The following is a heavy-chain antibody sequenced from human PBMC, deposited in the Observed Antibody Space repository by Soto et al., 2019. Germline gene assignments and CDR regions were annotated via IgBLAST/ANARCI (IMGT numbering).Heavy chain of an antibody. J-gene: IGHJ3*02. V-gene: IGHV3-23*01. CDR1: GFTFSSYA. CDR2: ISGSGGST. Sequence: EVQLLESGGGLVQPGGSLRLSCAASGFTFSSYAMSWVRQAPGKGLEWVSAISGSGGSTYYADSVKGRFTISRDNSKNTLYLQMNSLRAEDTAVYYCAKERGGNGIAAAGDDAFDIWGQGTMVTVSS. D-gene: IGHD6-13*01. CDR3: AKERGGNGIAAAGDDAFDI.